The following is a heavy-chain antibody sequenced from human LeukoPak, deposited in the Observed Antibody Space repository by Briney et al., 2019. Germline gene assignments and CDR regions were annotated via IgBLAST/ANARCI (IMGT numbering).Heavy chain of an antibody. CDR1: GFTFSSYT. Sequence: GGSLRLSCAASGFTFSSYTMNWVRQAPGKGLEWVSSISSSSSYMYYADSVKGRFTISRDNAKNSLYLQMNSLRAEDTAVYYCARAGLRSTEGYYFFYYMDVWGKGTTVTVSS. J-gene: IGHJ6*03. V-gene: IGHV3-21*01. CDR3: ARAGLRSTEGYYFFYYMDV. D-gene: IGHD4-17*01. CDR2: ISSSSSYM.